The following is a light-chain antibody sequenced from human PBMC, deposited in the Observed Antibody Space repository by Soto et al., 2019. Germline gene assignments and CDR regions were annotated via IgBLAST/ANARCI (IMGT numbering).Light chain of an antibody. J-gene: IGLJ3*02. CDR1: SSNIGSNS. CDR2: GNN. V-gene: IGLV1-44*01. CDR3: QSYDSSLSIWV. Sequence: QSVLTQPPSASGTPGQRVTISCSGSSSNIGSNSVYWYHQLPGTAPKLLIYGNNNRPSGVPDRFSGSKSGTSASLAIAGLQAEDEADYSCQSYDSSLSIWVFGGGTKLTVL.